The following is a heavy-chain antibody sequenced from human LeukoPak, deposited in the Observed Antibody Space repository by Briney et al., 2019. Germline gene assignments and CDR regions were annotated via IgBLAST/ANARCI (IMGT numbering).Heavy chain of an antibody. J-gene: IGHJ4*02. D-gene: IGHD3-22*01. CDR3: ARDGGDYYDSSGAYYFDY. CDR2: IKQDGSEK. V-gene: IGHV3-7*01. Sequence: HPGGSLRLSCAASGFTFSSYWMSWVRQAPGKGLEWVANIKQDGSEKYYVDSVKGRFTISRDNAKNSLYLQMNSLRAEDTAVYYCARDGGDYYDSSGAYYFDYWGQGTLVTVSS. CDR1: GFTFSSYW.